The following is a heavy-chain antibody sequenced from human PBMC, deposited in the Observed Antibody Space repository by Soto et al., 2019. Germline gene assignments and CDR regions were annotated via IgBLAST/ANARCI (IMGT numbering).Heavy chain of an antibody. J-gene: IGHJ6*04. Sequence: EVLLLESGGGLVQPGGSLRLSCEASGFSFSSFAMNWVRQAPGKGLEWVSAIGDSGASTYYAYSVKGRFTISRDNSRNTLYLHLNSLRAEDTAVYYCAKGVELDVWGNGTTVPVSS. CDR3: AKGVELDV. V-gene: IGHV3-23*01. CDR1: GFSFSSFA. CDR2: IGDSGAST. D-gene: IGHD1-26*01.